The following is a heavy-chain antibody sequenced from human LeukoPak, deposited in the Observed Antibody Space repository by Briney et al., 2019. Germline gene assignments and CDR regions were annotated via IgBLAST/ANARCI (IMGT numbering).Heavy chain of an antibody. CDR3: AKDRGWFGGSLANFDY. J-gene: IGHJ4*02. V-gene: IGHV3-23*01. CDR2: IGSSGGNI. CDR1: GLSFSGYG. D-gene: IGHD3-10*01. Sequence: PGGSLRLSCVASGLSFSGYGMSWVRQAPGKGLEWASAIGSSGGNIHYADSVKGRFTISRDNSRYTLYLEVSSLRAEDTAVYYCAKDRGWFGGSLANFDYWGQGTLVTVSS.